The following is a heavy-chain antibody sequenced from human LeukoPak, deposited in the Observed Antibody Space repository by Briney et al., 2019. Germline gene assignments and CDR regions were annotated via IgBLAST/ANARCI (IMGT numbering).Heavy chain of an antibody. D-gene: IGHD3-16*01. CDR2: INHSGST. CDR1: GGSFSGYY. Sequence: SETLSLTCAVYGGSFSGYYWSWIRQPPGKGLEWIGEINHSGSTNYNPPLKSRVTISVDTSKNQFSLKLSSVTADDTAVYYCARDRQMIYWGQGTLVTVSS. J-gene: IGHJ4*02. CDR3: ARDRQMIY. V-gene: IGHV4-34*01.